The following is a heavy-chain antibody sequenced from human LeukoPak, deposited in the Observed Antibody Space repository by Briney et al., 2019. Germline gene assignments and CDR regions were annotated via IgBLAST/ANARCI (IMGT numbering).Heavy chain of an antibody. CDR2: STSNSATI. CDR1: GFTFSVYS. V-gene: IGHV3-48*02. Sequence: PGGSLRLSCAASGFTFSVYSMNWVPHPPGMGLEWVSYSTSNSATIQYADSVKGRFTISRHNAKNSLSLQMNSLRDEDTAVYYCARSVGGHFDYWGQGMLVTVSS. J-gene: IGHJ4*02. CDR3: ARSVGGHFDY. D-gene: IGHD3-16*01.